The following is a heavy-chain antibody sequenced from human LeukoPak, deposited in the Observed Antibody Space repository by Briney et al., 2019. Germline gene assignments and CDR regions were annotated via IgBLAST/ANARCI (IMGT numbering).Heavy chain of an antibody. CDR2: ISGSGGST. J-gene: IGHJ4*02. D-gene: IGHD1-1*01. V-gene: IGHV3-23*01. CDR3: AKAHYRNAIDYFDY. CDR1: GFPFSSYA. Sequence: GGSVRLSCAASGFPFSSYAMSWVRQAPGKGLEWDTAISGSGGSTYYADSVKGRFPISRDNSKNTLYLKMNSLRAEDTAVYYCAKAHYRNAIDYFDYWGQGTLVTVSS.